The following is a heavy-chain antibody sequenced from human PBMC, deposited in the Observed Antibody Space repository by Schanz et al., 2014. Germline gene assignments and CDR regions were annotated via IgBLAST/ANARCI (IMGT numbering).Heavy chain of an antibody. CDR1: GFTFRDYY. D-gene: IGHD3-10*01. V-gene: IGHV3-11*06. CDR3: ARANYRRKINFDY. CDR2: ISSGSSYA. J-gene: IGHJ4*02. Sequence: VHLVESGGGLVKRGGSLRLSCAASGFTFRDYYMSWIRQAPGKGLEWVSDISSGSSYANYADSVKGRFTISRDNAKNSLYLQMNSLRAEDTAVYYCARANYRRKINFDYWGRGTLVTVSS.